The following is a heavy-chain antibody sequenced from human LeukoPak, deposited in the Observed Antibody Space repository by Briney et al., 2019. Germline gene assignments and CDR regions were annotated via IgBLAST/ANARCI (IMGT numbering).Heavy chain of an antibody. CDR3: ARPAGSGCGSSTSCSEKDY. Sequence: SETLSLTCTVSGYSISDFWGWIRQPPGKGLERIGSIYYSGSTYYNPSLKSRVTISVDTSKNQFSLKLSSVTAADTAVYYCARPAGSGCGSSTSCSEKDYWGQGTLVTVSS. CDR1: GYSISDF. CDR2: IYYSGST. J-gene: IGHJ4*02. D-gene: IGHD2-2*01. V-gene: IGHV4-38-2*02.